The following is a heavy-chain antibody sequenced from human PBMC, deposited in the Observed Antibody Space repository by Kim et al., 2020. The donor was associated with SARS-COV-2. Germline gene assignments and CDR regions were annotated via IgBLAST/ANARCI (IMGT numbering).Heavy chain of an antibody. CDR1: GFTLSIYS. CDR2: XSGSGTTT. Sequence: GGSLRLSCATSGFTLSIYSMNWVRQAPGKGLEWVSHXSGSGTTTKHADSVKGRXXISRXXXKNSXXLXXXGLRXXDTXLXYCXXENXXXFD. J-gene: IGHJ3*01. CDR3: XXENXXXFD. V-gene: IGHV3-48*04.